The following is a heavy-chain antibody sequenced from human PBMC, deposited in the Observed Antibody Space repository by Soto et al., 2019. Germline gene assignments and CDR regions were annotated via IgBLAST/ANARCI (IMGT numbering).Heavy chain of an antibody. CDR2: TSGSGANT. D-gene: IGHD2-2*01. J-gene: IGHJ6*03. V-gene: IGHV3-23*01. CDR3: AKSSSSSHYLTYYFYYMDV. Sequence: LLESGGGLAQPGGSLRLSCAASGLPFSSYAMNWVRQAPGKGLEWVSATSGSGANTYYADSVKGRFTISRDNSKNTLFLQRDSMRAEDTAVYYCAKSSSSSHYLTYYFYYMDVWGTGTTVTVSS. CDR1: GLPFSSYA.